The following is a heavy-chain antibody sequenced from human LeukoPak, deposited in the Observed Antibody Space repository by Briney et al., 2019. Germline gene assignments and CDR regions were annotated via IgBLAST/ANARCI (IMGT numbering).Heavy chain of an antibody. Sequence: GGSLRLSCAASGFTFSTFNMHWVRQAPGEGLEWVSSISGSGSYIYYVDSVKGRFTISREHAKTSLFLQMNSLRAEDTAVYYCASAQLRLGELADYWGQGTLVTVSS. CDR2: ISGSGSYI. CDR1: GFTFSTFN. CDR3: ASAQLRLGELADY. V-gene: IGHV3-21*01. D-gene: IGHD3-16*01. J-gene: IGHJ4*02.